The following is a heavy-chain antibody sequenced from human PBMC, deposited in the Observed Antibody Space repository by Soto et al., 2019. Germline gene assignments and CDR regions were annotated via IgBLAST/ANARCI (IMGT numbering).Heavy chain of an antibody. V-gene: IGHV3-33*01. Sequence: HPGGSLRLSCAASGFTCSSYGMHWVRQAPGKGLEWVAVIWYDGSNKYYADSVKGRFTISRDNSKNTLYLQMNSLRAEDTAVYYCARDKGDYYGSGSSPFGYYYMDVWGKGTTVTVSS. CDR1: GFTCSSYG. J-gene: IGHJ6*03. CDR3: ARDKGDYYGSGSSPFGYYYMDV. CDR2: IWYDGSNK. D-gene: IGHD3-10*01.